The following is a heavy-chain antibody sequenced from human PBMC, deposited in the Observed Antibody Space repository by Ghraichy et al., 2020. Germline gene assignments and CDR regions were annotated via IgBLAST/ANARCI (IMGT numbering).Heavy chain of an antibody. V-gene: IGHV6-1*01. CDR2: TYYRSKWYN. D-gene: IGHD3-22*01. J-gene: IGHJ4*02. CDR1: GDSVSSNSAA. CDR3: ARDADYYDSSGYFGYFDY. Sequence: SQTLSLTCAISGDSVSSNSAAWNWIRQSPSRGLEWLGRTYYRSKWYNDYAVSVKSRITINPDTSKNQFSLQLNSVTPEDTAVYYCARDADYYDSSGYFGYFDYWGQGTLVTVSS.